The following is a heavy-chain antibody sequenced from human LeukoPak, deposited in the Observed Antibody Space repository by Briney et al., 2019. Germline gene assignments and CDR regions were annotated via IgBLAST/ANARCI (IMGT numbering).Heavy chain of an antibody. V-gene: IGHV3-30*18. D-gene: IGHD1-26*01. Sequence: PGRSLRLSCAASGFTFSTYGMHWVRQAPGKGLEWVAVISYDGSNKYYADSVKGRFTISRDNSKNTLYLQMNSLRVEDTAVYYCAKDRSGSHRPFDFDYWGQGTLVTVSS. J-gene: IGHJ4*02. CDR1: GFTFSTYG. CDR2: ISYDGSNK. CDR3: AKDRSGSHRPFDFDY.